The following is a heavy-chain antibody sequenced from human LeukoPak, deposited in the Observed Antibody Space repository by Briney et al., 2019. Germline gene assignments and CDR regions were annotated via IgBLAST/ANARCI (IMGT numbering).Heavy chain of an antibody. Sequence: SETLSLTCAVYGGSFSGYYWSWIRQPPGKGLEWIGEINHRGIINYNPSLKSRVTTSVDTSNSQFSLTLNSVTAADTAVYYCARGELGPRLSLWGQGILVTVSS. CDR1: GGSFSGYY. J-gene: IGHJ4*02. D-gene: IGHD1-26*01. CDR3: ARGELGPRLSL. V-gene: IGHV4-34*01. CDR2: INHRGII.